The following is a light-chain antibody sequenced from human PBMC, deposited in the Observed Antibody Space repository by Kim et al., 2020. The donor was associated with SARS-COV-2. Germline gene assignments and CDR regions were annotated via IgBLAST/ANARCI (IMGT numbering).Light chain of an antibody. V-gene: IGKV3-11*01. CDR3: QQRSNWPLT. CDR1: QSVTKF. Sequence: WSPGERATLSCRASQSVTKFLTWYQQKPGQAPRLLIYDASNRATGIPARFSGSGFGTDFTLTISSLEPEDFAVYYCQQRSNWPLTFGGGTKVDIK. CDR2: DAS. J-gene: IGKJ4*01.